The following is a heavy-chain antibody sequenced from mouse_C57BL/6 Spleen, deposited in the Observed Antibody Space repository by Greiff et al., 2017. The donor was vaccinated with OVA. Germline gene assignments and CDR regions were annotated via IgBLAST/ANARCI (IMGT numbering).Heavy chain of an antibody. J-gene: IGHJ1*03. CDR3: ARLYGRSYVGYFDV. Sequence: EVMLVESGGGLVKPGGSLKLSCAASGFTFSSYTMSWVRQTPEKRLEWVATISGGGGNTYYPASVKGRFTISRDNAKNTLYLQMSSLRSEDTALYYGARLYGRSYVGYFDVWGTGTTVTVSS. D-gene: IGHD1-1*01. CDR1: GFTFSSYT. V-gene: IGHV5-9*01. CDR2: ISGGGGNT.